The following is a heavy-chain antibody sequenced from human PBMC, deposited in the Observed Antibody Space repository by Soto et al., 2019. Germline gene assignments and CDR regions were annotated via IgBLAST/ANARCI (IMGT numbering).Heavy chain of an antibody. V-gene: IGHV1-2*04. CDR2: INPNSGGT. J-gene: IGHJ6*02. D-gene: IGHD2-2*01. CDR1: GYTFTGYY. CDR3: ARAPQLLYGMDV. Sequence: ASGKVSCKASGYTFTGYYMHWVRQAPGQGLEWMGWINPNSGGTNYAQKFQGWVTMTRDTSISTAYMELGRLRSDDTAVYYCARAPQLLYGMDVWGQGTTVTVSS.